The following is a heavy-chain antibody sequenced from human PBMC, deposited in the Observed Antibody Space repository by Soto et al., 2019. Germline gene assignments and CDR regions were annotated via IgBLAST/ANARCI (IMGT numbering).Heavy chain of an antibody. CDR1: GFTVSTNY. J-gene: IGHJ4*02. D-gene: IGHD3-3*02. Sequence: EVQLVETGGGGIQPGGSLRLSCAVSGFTVSTNYMSWVPQAPGKGLEWVAALYSGGSTYYADSVKGRFTISRDNSKNSLHLQMNSLRADDTALSYCARQRDAFSSTFDYWGQGTLVTVSS. CDR2: LYSGGST. V-gene: IGHV3-53*02. CDR3: ARQRDAFSSTFDY.